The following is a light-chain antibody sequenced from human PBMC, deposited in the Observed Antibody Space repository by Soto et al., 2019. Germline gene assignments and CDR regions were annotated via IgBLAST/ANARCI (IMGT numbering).Light chain of an antibody. V-gene: IGLV2-11*01. Sequence: QSALTQPRSVSGSPGQSVTISCTGTSSDVGGYDFVSWYQQHPGKAPKLMISDVSKRPSGVPDRFSGSKSGNTASLTISGLQAEDEADYYCSSYAGNSRYVFGTGTKLTVL. CDR3: SSYAGNSRYV. CDR1: SSDVGGYDF. J-gene: IGLJ1*01. CDR2: DVS.